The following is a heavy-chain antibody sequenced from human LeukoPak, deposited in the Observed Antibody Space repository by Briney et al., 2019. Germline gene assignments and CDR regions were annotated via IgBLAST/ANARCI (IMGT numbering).Heavy chain of an antibody. CDR3: ARVSYYYYYMDV. CDR2: IYHSGST. V-gene: IGHV4-38-2*02. Sequence: PSETLSLTCTVSGYSISSGYYWGWIRQPPGKGLEWIGSIYHSGSTYYNPSLKSRVTISVDTSKNQLSLKLSSVTAADTAVYYCARVSYYYYYMDVWGKGTTVTVSS. J-gene: IGHJ6*03. CDR1: GYSISSGYY.